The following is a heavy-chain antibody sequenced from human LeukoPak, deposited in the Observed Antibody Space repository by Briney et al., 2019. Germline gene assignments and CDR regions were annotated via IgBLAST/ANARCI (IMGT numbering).Heavy chain of an antibody. V-gene: IGHV1-2*02. CDR2: IDPNSGGT. J-gene: IGHJ4*02. CDR3: ATDLVATNY. CDR1: GDTFTGYY. D-gene: IGHD5-12*01. Sequence: ASVKASCKASGDTFTGYYMHWVRQAPGRGLEWMGWIDPNSGGTNYAQKFQGRVTMTRDTSISTAYMVLNRLRSDDTAVYYCATDLVATNYWGQGTLITVSS.